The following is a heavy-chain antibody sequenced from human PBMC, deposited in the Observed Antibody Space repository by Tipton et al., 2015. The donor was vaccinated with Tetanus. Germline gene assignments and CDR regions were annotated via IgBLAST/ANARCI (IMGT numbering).Heavy chain of an antibody. CDR2: IYYSGST. D-gene: IGHD3-10*01. Sequence: TLSLTCTVSGGSISSSSYYWGWIRQPPGKGLEWIGSIYYSGSTYYNPSLKSRVTISVDTSKNQFSLKLSSVTAADTAVYYCASGHGWIYNMIAHNWGQGTLVTVSS. CDR3: ASGHGWIYNMIAHN. J-gene: IGHJ4*02. V-gene: IGHV4-39*01. CDR1: GGSISSSSYY.